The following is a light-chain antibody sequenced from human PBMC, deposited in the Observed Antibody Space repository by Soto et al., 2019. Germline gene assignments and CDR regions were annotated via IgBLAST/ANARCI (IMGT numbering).Light chain of an antibody. J-gene: IGKJ5*01. CDR2: DTS. CDR1: QSVSNY. V-gene: IGKV3-15*01. CDR3: QQYSNWPPIT. Sequence: EIVLTQSPGTLSLSPGERATLSCRASQSVSNYLAWYQQKPGQAPRLLIYDTSTRATGIPARFSGSGSGTEFTLTISSLQSEDFAVYYCQQYSNWPPITFGQGTRLEIK.